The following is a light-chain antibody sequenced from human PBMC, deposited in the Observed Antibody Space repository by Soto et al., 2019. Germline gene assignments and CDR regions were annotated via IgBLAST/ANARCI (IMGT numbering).Light chain of an antibody. J-gene: IGLJ1*01. CDR3: SSYTSSSPLGYV. CDR2: EVS. V-gene: IGLV2-14*03. Sequence: QSALTQPASVSGSPGQSITISCTGTSSDVGGYNYVSWYQQHPDKAPKLMIYEVSNRPPGVSNRFSGSKSGNTASLTISGLQSEDEADYYCSSYTSSSPLGYVFGTGTKVTVL. CDR1: SSDVGGYNY.